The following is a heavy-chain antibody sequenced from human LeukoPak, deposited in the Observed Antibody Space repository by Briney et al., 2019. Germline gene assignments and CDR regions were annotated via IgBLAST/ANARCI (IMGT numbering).Heavy chain of an antibody. CDR2: ISGSGGST. J-gene: IGHJ4*02. D-gene: IGHD3-22*01. CDR1: FXXSXXA. V-gene: IGHV3-23*01. CDR3: ANPGGPNYYDSSGYYRNFDY. Sequence: FXXSXXAMSWVXXXPGKGLEWVSAISGSGGSTYYADSVKGRFTISRDNSKNTLYLQMNSLRAEDTAVYYCANPGGPNYYDSSGYYRNFDYWGQGTLVTVSS.